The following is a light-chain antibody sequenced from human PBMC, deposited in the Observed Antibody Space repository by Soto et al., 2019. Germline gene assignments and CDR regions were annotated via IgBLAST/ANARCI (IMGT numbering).Light chain of an antibody. J-gene: IGKJ4*01. CDR3: QQYNSYPLT. CDR1: QGINNY. Sequence: DIQMTQSPSTLSGSVGDRVTITCRASQGINNYLTWFQQKPGKGPTTLIYAASTLQSGVSSKFSGSGSGTHFTLTIRSLQPEDFATYYCQQYNSYPLTFGGGTKVDIK. V-gene: IGKV1-16*02. CDR2: AAS.